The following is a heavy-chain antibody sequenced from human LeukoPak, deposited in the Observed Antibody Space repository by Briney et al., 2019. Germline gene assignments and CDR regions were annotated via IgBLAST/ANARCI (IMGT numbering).Heavy chain of an antibody. CDR3: ARFMITFGGPGSYYFDY. CDR1: GGSISSYY. Sequence: PSETLSLTCTVSGGSISSYYWSWIRQPPGKGLEWIGYIYYSGSTNYNPSLKSRVTISVDTSKNQFSLKLSSVTAADTAVYYCARFMITFGGPGSYYFDYWGQGTLVTVSS. J-gene: IGHJ4*02. V-gene: IGHV4-59*01. D-gene: IGHD3-16*01. CDR2: IYYSGST.